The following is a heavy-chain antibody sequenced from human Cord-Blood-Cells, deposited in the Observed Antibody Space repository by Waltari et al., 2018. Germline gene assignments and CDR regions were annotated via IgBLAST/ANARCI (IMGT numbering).Heavy chain of an antibody. CDR1: GFTFSNAW. Sequence: EVQLVESGGGLVKPGGSLRLSCAASGFTFSNAWMSWVRQAPGQGLEWVGRIKSKTEVGTTDYAAPVKARYTSSRDDSKNTLYRQVNSQKTEDSAVYYCTTAGRQQLVLLGWFDPWGQGTLVTVSS. J-gene: IGHJ5*02. V-gene: IGHV3-15*01. D-gene: IGHD6-13*01. CDR2: IKSKTEVGTT. CDR3: TTAGRQQLVLLGWFDP.